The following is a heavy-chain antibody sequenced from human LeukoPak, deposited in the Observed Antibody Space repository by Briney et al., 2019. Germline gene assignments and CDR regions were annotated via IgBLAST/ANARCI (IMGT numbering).Heavy chain of an antibody. Sequence: GGSLRLSCAASGFTSSDYTMNWVRQSPGKGLERVSGISVSDDSTYYADSVKGRFTISRDKSNNVLHLQMSSLRAEDTAVYYCARDRYCVSTNCPYDCWGQGTPVTVSS. J-gene: IGHJ4*02. D-gene: IGHD2-2*01. CDR3: ARDRYCVSTNCPYDC. CDR1: GFTSSDYT. V-gene: IGHV3-23*01. CDR2: ISVSDDST.